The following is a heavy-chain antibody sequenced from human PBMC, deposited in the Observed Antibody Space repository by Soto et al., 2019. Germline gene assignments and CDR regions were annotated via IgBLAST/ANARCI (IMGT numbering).Heavy chain of an antibody. CDR1: GFTFSSYG. Sequence: GGSLRLSCAASGFTFSSYGMHWVRQAPGKGLEWVAVISYDGSNKYYADSVKGRFTISRDNSKNTLYLQMNSLRAEDTAVYYCAKDRWRDGYSYYFDYWGQGTLVTVSS. D-gene: IGHD4-4*01. CDR2: ISYDGSNK. V-gene: IGHV3-30*18. CDR3: AKDRWRDGYSYYFDY. J-gene: IGHJ4*02.